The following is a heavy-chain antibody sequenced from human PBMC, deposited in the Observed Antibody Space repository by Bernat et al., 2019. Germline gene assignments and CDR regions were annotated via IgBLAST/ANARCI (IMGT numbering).Heavy chain of an antibody. J-gene: IGHJ5*02. CDR1: GFTFSSYG. D-gene: IGHD5-18*01. Sequence: VQLVESGGGLVKPGGSLRLSCSASGFTFSSYGMHWVRQAPGKGLEWVAVIWYDGSNKYYADSVKGRFTISRDNSKNTLYLQMNSLRAEDTAVYYCARESSDVDTAMAPLLDSMGFDPWGHGTLVTVSS. V-gene: IGHV3-33*08. CDR3: ARESSDVDTAMAPLLDSMGFDP. CDR2: IWYDGSNK.